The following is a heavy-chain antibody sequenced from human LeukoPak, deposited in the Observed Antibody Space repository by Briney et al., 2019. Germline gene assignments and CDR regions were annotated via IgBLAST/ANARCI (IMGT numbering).Heavy chain of an antibody. CDR1: GFTVSSNY. Sequence: GSLRLSCGASGFTVSSNYMSWVRQAPGKGLEWVSVIYSGGSTYYADSVKGRFTISRDNSKNTLYLQMNSLRAGDTAVYYCARAGEDYGSGSRWGQGTLVTVSS. V-gene: IGHV3-66*01. J-gene: IGHJ4*02. CDR2: IYSGGST. CDR3: ARAGEDYGSGSR. D-gene: IGHD3-10*01.